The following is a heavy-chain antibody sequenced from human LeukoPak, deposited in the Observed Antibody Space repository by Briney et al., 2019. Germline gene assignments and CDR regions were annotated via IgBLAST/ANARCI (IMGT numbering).Heavy chain of an antibody. CDR3: ARDGHCSSTSCYQFDY. J-gene: IGHJ4*02. D-gene: IGHD2-2*01. CDR1: GYTFTSYG. Sequence: ASVKVSCKASGYTFTSYGISWVRQAPGQGLEWMGWISAYNGNTNYAQKLQGRVTMTTDTSTSTAYMELSRLRSDDTAVYYCARDGHCSSTSCYQFDYWGQGTLVTVSS. V-gene: IGHV1-18*01. CDR2: ISAYNGNT.